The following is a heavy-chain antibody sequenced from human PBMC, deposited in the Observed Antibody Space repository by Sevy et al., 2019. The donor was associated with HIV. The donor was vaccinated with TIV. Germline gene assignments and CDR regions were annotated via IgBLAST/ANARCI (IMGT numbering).Heavy chain of an antibody. Sequence: GGSLRLSFAASGFSVSSNYMSWVRQAPGKGPEWVSVIHSGGKISYADSVQGRFTISRDNSKNTLYLQMNSLRAEDTAVYYCAREDIVLGEGNYYGIDVWGQGTTVTVSS. CDR1: GFSVSSNY. CDR3: AREDIVLGEGNYYGIDV. V-gene: IGHV3-53*01. CDR2: IHSGGKI. D-gene: IGHD2-15*01. J-gene: IGHJ6*02.